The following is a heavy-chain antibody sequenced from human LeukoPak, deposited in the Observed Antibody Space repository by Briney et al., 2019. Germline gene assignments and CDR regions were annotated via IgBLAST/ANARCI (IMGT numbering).Heavy chain of an antibody. Sequence: GGSLRLSCAASGFTFSSYSMNWVRQAPGKGLEWVSYISSSSSTIYYADSVKGRFTISRDNAKNLLYLQMNSLRAEDTAVYYCARGEYGSGSYHIDYWDQGTLVTVSS. V-gene: IGHV3-48*04. CDR3: ARGEYGSGSYHIDY. D-gene: IGHD3-10*01. CDR2: ISSSSSTI. CDR1: GFTFSSYS. J-gene: IGHJ4*02.